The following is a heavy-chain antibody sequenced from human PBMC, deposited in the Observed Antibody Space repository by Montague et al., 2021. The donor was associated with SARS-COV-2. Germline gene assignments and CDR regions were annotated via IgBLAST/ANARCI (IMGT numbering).Heavy chain of an antibody. CDR2: IYSGVSST. Sequence: SLRLSCAASGFTFIRYAMSWVRQAPGKGLEWVSVIYSGVSSTYYXXSLKVRFTISRDNSKNTLYLQMNSLRAEDTAVYYCAKGGYSPLTIFGVVRSHYYFDYWGQGTLVTVSS. D-gene: IGHD3-3*01. CDR3: AKGGYSPLTIFGVVRSHYYFDY. V-gene: IGHV3-23*03. J-gene: IGHJ4*02. CDR1: GFTFIRYA.